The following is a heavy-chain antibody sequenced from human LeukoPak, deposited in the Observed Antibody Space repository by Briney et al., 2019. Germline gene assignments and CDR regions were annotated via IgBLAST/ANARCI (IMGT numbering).Heavy chain of an antibody. CDR3: AKDITFLCIVGATTPDY. CDR2: IRYDGSNK. J-gene: IGHJ4*02. V-gene: IGHV3-30*02. CDR1: GFTFSSYG. D-gene: IGHD1-26*01. Sequence: GGSLRLSCAASGFTFSSYGMHWVRQAPGKGLEWVAFIRYDGSNKYYADSVKGRFTISRDNSKNTLYLQMNSLRAEDTAVYYCAKDITFLCIVGATTPDYWGQGTLVTVSS.